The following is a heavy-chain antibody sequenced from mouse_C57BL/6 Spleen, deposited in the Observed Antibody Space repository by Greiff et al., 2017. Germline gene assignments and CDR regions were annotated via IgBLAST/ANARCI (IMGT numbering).Heavy chain of an antibody. J-gene: IGHJ4*01. CDR1: GFTFSSYG. D-gene: IGHD1-1*01. CDR2: ISSGGGYT. V-gene: IGHV5-6*01. Sequence: EVQGVESGGDLVKPGGSLKLSCAASGFTFSSYGMSWVRQTPDKRLEWVATISSGGGYTYYPDSVKGRFTISRDNAKNTLYLQLSSLKSEDTAMYYCARLTTVVEEYAMDDWGQGPSVTVAS. CDR3: ARLTTVVEEYAMDD.